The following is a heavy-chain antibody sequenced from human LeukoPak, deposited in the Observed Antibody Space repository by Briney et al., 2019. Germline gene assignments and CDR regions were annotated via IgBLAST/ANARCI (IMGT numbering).Heavy chain of an antibody. CDR2: IYYSGST. J-gene: IGHJ5*02. CDR1: GGSISSSY. D-gene: IGHD6-13*01. CDR3: ARAYSSSWYFNWFDP. Sequence: PSETLSLTCTVCGGSISSSYWSWIRQPPGKGLEWIGYIYYSGSTYYNASLESRVTISVDTSKNQFSLKLSSVTAADTAVYYCARAYSSSWYFNWFDPWGQGTLVTVSS. V-gene: IGHV4-59*08.